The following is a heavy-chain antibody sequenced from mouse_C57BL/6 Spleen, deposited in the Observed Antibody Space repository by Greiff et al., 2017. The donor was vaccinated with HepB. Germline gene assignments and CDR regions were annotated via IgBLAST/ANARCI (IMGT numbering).Heavy chain of an antibody. CDR3: ARGEYDAAWFAY. J-gene: IGHJ3*01. D-gene: IGHD2-14*01. V-gene: IGHV1-81*01. CDR2: IYPRSGNT. Sequence: QVQLQQSGAELARPGASVKLSCKASGYTFTSYGISWVKQRTGQGLEWIGEIYPRSGNTYYNEKFKGKATLTANKSSSTAYMELRSLTSEDSAVYVCARGEYDAAWFAYWGQGTLVTVSA. CDR1: GYTFTSYG.